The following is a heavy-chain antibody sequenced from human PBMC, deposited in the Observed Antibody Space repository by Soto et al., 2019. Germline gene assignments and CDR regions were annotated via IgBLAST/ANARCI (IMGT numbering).Heavy chain of an antibody. Sequence: GGSMRLSCAASGFTFSDYYRSWIRQAPGKGLEWVSYISTSSSYTNYADSVKGRFTISRDNAKNSMYLQVNSLRAEDTAVYYCAGGYKSMITFGGEIAPLYYFDYWGQGTLVTVSS. CDR1: GFTFSDYY. D-gene: IGHD3-16*01. CDR3: AGGYKSMITFGGEIAPLYYFDY. V-gene: IGHV3-11*06. CDR2: ISTSSSYT. J-gene: IGHJ4*02.